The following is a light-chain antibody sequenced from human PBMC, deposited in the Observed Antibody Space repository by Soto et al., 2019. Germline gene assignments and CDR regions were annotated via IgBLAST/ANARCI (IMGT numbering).Light chain of an antibody. CDR2: GAS. CDR1: QSVGSTY. Sequence: ETLFTQSPATLSLSPGERATPSCRAIQSVGSTYLAWYQQKPGQAPRLLIYGASSRATGIPDRFSGSGSGTDFTLTISRLEPEDFAVYYCQQYGSSLTWTFGQGTKVDIK. J-gene: IGKJ1*01. CDR3: QQYGSSLTWT. V-gene: IGKV3-20*01.